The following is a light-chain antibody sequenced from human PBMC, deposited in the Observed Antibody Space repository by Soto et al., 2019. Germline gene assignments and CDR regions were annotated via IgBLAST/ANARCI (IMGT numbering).Light chain of an antibody. V-gene: IGLV2-14*03. Sequence: QSALTQPASVSGSPGQSITISCIGTSSDVGGYNYVSWYQQHPGKAPKLMIFDVSDRLSGVSNRFSGSKSGNTASLTISGLQTADEANYYCSSYTSSDTVVFGGGTKVTVL. CDR2: DVS. J-gene: IGLJ2*01. CDR3: SSYTSSDTVV. CDR1: SSDVGGYNY.